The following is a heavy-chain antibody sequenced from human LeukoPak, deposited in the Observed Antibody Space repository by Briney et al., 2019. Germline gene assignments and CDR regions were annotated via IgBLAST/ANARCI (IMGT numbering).Heavy chain of an antibody. D-gene: IGHD3-10*01. V-gene: IGHV1-8*01. J-gene: IGHJ5*02. CDR2: MNPNSGNT. CDR1: GYTFTSYD. CDR3: ARTLLGYYGSGSYYPNWFDP. Sequence: ASVKVSCKASGYTFTSYDINWVRQATGQGLEWMGWMNPNSGNTGYAQKFQGRVTMTRNTSISTAYMELSSLRSEDTAVYYCARTLLGYYGSGSYYPNWFDPWGQGTLVTVSS.